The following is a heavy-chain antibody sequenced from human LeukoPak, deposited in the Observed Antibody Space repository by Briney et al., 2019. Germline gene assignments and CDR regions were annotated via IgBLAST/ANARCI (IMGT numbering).Heavy chain of an antibody. CDR2: IYYSGST. V-gene: IGHV4-39*01. D-gene: IGHD6-13*01. Sequence: SETLSLTCTVSGGSISSSSYYWGWIRQPPGKGLGWIGSIYYSGSTYYNPSLKSRVTISVDTSKNQFSLKLSSVTAADTAVYYCASQGYSSLSYYYYYMDVWGKGTTVTVSS. CDR1: GGSISSSSYY. CDR3: ASQGYSSLSYYYYYMDV. J-gene: IGHJ6*03.